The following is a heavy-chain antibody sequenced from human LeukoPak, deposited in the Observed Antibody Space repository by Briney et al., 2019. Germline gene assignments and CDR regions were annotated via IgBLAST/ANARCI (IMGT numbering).Heavy chain of an antibody. CDR1: GDSISNYF. D-gene: IGHD3-9*01. V-gene: IGHV4-59*01. J-gene: IGHJ4*02. Sequence: SETLSLTCTVSGDSISNYFWSWIRQPPGKGLEWIGYIYYSGSTNYNPSLKSRVTISVDTSKNQFSLKLSSVTAADTAVYYCARVQESQIDYYFDYWGQGTLVTVSS. CDR2: IYYSGST. CDR3: ARVQESQIDYYFDY.